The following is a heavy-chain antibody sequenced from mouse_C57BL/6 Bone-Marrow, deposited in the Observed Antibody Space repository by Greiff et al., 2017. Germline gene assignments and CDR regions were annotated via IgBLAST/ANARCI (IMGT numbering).Heavy chain of an antibody. CDR1: GYTFTSYW. Sequence: QVQLQQPGAELVKPGASVKLSCKASGYTFTSYWMHWVKQRPGQGIAWIGMINPNSGSTNYNVKFKSKATLTVYNSSSTAYMQLSSLTSEDSAVYYCAIYPSFMDYWGQGTSVTVAS. V-gene: IGHV1-64*01. CDR3: AIYPSFMDY. D-gene: IGHD5-1-1*01. CDR2: INPNSGST. J-gene: IGHJ4*01.